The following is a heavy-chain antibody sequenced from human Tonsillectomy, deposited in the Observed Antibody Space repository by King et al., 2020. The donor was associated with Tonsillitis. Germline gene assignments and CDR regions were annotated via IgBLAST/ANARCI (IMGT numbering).Heavy chain of an antibody. CDR3: ALLRGYSANDYVWFDP. Sequence: VQLQESGPGLVKPSGTLSLTCAVSGGSISSSDWLSWVRQPPGKGLEWIGEIYHSGRTNYNPSLKSRVTISVKTSKGQFSLRLSSVTAADTAVYYCALLRGYSANDYVWFDPWGQGTQVTVSS. CDR2: IYHSGRT. V-gene: IGHV4-4*02. J-gene: IGHJ5*01. D-gene: IGHD5-12*01. CDR1: GGSISSSDW.